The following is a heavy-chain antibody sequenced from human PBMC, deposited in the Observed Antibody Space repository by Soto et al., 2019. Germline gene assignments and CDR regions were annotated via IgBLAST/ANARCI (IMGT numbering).Heavy chain of an antibody. J-gene: IGHJ6*02. V-gene: IGHV4-34*01. D-gene: IGHD3-3*01. CDR3: ARGYYDFWSGYYRRYYYYYGMDV. Sequence: SETLSLTCVVYGGSFSGYYWSWIRQPPGKGLEWIGEINHSGSTNYNPSLKSRVTISVDTSKNQFSLKLSSVTAADTAVYYCARGYYDFWSGYYRRYYYYYGMDVWGQGTTV. CDR2: INHSGST. CDR1: GGSFSGYY.